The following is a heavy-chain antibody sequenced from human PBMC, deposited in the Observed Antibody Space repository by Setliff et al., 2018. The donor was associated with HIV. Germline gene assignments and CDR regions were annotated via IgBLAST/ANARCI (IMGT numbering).Heavy chain of an antibody. Sequence: GGSLRLSCVASRFTFNDYWMSWVRQAPGKGLEWVANIDRDGSETNYVDSVKGRFTIFRDNAKSSMYLQMNSLRAEDTAIYYCARKFRPGHGVDVWGQGTTVTSP. J-gene: IGHJ6*02. D-gene: IGHD3-10*01. CDR1: RFTFNDYW. CDR3: ARKFRPGHGVDV. CDR2: IDRDGSET. V-gene: IGHV3-7*01.